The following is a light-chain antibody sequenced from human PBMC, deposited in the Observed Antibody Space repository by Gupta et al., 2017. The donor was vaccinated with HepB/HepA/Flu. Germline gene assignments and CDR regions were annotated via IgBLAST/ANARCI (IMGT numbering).Light chain of an antibody. Sequence: VLPQPPSAPGTPGQRVTISCSGSSSNIGSDYVSWYQQVPGTAPKLLIYKNNERPSGVPDRFSGSKSGSSASLAISGLRSEDEADYYCVAWDDSLSGYVFGTGTKVAVL. CDR3: VAWDDSLSGYV. CDR2: KNN. J-gene: IGLJ1*01. V-gene: IGLV1-47*01. CDR1: SSNIGSDY.